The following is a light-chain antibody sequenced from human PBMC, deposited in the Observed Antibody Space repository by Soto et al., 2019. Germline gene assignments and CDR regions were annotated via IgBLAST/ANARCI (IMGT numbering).Light chain of an antibody. CDR3: SSYRDDITHV. CDR1: SNDIGGYDH. Sequence: QSALTQPASVSGSPGQSITISCTGNSNDIGGYDHISWYQQHPDKAPKLIIYAVTNRPSGVSDRFSGSKSGNTASLTISGLQTEDEAEYYCSSYRDDITHVYGTGTKLTVL. V-gene: IGLV2-14*01. J-gene: IGLJ1*01. CDR2: AVT.